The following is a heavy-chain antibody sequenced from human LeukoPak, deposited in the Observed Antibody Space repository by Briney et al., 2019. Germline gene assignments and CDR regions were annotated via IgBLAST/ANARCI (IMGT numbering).Heavy chain of an antibody. Sequence: SETLSLTCAVYGGSFSGYYWSWIRQPPGKGLEWIGEINHSGSTNYNPSLKSRVTISVDTSKNQFSLKLSSVTAADTAVYYCARGQGYYDFWSGYYIVDWFDPWGQGTLVTVSS. CDR2: INHSGST. D-gene: IGHD3-3*01. V-gene: IGHV4-34*01. J-gene: IGHJ5*02. CDR3: ARGQGYYDFWSGYYIVDWFDP. CDR1: GGSFSGYY.